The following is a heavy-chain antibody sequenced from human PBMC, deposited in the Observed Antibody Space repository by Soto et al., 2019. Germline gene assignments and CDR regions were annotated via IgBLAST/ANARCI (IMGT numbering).Heavy chain of an antibody. D-gene: IGHD6-19*01. CDR2: IRGSGGST. V-gene: IGHV3-23*01. CDR3: AKRSLTRRIAVAGRPWYYFDY. J-gene: IGHJ4*02. CDR1: RFTFSNYA. Sequence: LRLSCGASRFTFSNYAMSWVRQAPGGGLEWVSAIRGSGGSTYYADSVKGRFTISRDNSKNTLYLQMNSLRAEDTAVYYCAKRSLTRRIAVAGRPWYYFDYWGQGTLVTVSS.